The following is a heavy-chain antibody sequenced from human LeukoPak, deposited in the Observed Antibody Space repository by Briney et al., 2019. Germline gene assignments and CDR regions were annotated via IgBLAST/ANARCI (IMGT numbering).Heavy chain of an antibody. CDR2: KDYSGST. D-gene: IGHD6-13*01. V-gene: IGHV4-59*07. Sequence: SDTLSLTCTVSGGSISRYYWSWIRQPPGKGLEWIGYKDYSGSTNYNRSLKSRVTISVDTSKNQFSLKLSSVTAADTAVYYCARVYYSSSYDYWYFDLWGRGTLVTVSS. CDR3: ARVYYSSSYDYWYFDL. J-gene: IGHJ2*01. CDR1: GGSISRYY.